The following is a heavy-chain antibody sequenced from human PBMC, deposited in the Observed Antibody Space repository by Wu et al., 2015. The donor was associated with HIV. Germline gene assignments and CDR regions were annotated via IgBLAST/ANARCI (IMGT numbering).Heavy chain of an antibody. CDR3: ACNRYGSGSKNYGMDV. J-gene: IGHJ6*02. D-gene: IGHD3-10*01. CDR2: ISAFNGNK. CDR1: DYTFTSYG. V-gene: IGHV1-18*01. Sequence: QIQVVQSGAEVKKPGASVKVSCQASDYTFTSYGVSWVRQAPGQGLEWVGWISAFNGNKNYGQKFQGRVTMTKDTSTYTAYMELRSLRPDDTAVYYCACNRYGSGSKNYGMDVWGQGTTVTVSS.